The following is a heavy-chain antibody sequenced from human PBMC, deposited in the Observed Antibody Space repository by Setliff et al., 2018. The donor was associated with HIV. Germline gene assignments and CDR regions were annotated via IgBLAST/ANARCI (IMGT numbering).Heavy chain of an antibody. V-gene: IGHV1-69*10. CDR2: IVPIIDIT. J-gene: IGHJ5*02. CDR1: GGTFSRYA. D-gene: IGHD7-27*01. CDR3: ARNPIQIKRWSPGETWFDT. Sequence: SVKVSCKASGGTFSRYAISWLRQAPGQGLEWMGGIVPIIDITNYVEKFQGRVTITADKSTSTIYMDLSSLRSDDTAIYYCARNPIQIKRWSPGETWFDTWGQGALVTVSS.